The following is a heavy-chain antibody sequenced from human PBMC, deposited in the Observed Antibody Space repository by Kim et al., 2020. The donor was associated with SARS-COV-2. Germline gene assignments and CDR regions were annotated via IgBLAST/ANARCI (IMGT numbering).Heavy chain of an antibody. CDR3: ARGPAYYYDSSGATFDY. V-gene: IGHV3-48*02. CDR1: GFTFSSYS. Sequence: GGSLRLSCAASGFTFSSYSMNWVRQAPGKGLEWVSYISSSSSTIYYADSVKGRFTISRDNAKNSLYLQMNSLRDEDTAVYYCARGPAYYYDSSGATFDYWGQGTLVTVSS. CDR2: ISSSSSTI. D-gene: IGHD3-22*01. J-gene: IGHJ4*02.